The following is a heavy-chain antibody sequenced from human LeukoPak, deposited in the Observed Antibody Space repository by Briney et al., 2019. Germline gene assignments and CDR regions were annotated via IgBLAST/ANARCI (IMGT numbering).Heavy chain of an antibody. Sequence: ASVKVSCKTSGYTFINYGINWVRQVPGQGLEWMGWISPYNGNTNYEQKFQGRVTMTTYTSTNTAYMELRSLKSDDTAVYYCARDLLAAAAGPVHFWGQGSLVTVSS. D-gene: IGHD6-13*01. J-gene: IGHJ4*02. CDR2: ISPYNGNT. CDR1: GYTFINYG. CDR3: ARDLLAAAAGPVHF. V-gene: IGHV1-18*01.